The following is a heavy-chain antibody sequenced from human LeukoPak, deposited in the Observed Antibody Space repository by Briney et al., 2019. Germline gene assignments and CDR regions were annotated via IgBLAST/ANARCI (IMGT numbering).Heavy chain of an antibody. J-gene: IGHJ4*02. CDR3: ARDRGNSGSYEDY. Sequence: GGSLRLSCAASGFTFSSYSMNWVRQAPGKGLEWVSSISSSSSYIYYADSVKGRFTISRDNAKNSLYLQMNSLRAEDTAVYYCARDRGNSGSYEDYWGQGTLVTVSS. V-gene: IGHV3-21*01. CDR2: ISSSSSYI. CDR1: GFTFSSYS. D-gene: IGHD1-26*01.